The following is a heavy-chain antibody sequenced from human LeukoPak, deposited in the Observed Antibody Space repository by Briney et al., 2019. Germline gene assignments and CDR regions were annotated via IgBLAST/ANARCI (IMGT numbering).Heavy chain of an antibody. CDR2: IYYGGST. V-gene: IGHV4-39*01. CDR3: ARALGYFSGGSCTRGYNWFDP. CDR1: GGSIGSSDYY. Sequence: SETLSLTCTVSGGSIGSSDYYWGWIRQPPGKGLEWIGSIYYGGSTYYNPSLKSRVTISVDTSMNQFSLKLSFVATADTAVYYCARALGYFSGGSCTRGYNWFDPWGQGTLVTVPS. J-gene: IGHJ5*02. D-gene: IGHD2-15*01.